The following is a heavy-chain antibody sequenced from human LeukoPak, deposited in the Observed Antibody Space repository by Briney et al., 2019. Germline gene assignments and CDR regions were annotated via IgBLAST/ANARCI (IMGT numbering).Heavy chain of an antibody. D-gene: IGHD1-26*01. V-gene: IGHV1-24*01. CDR2: FDPEDGET. CDR1: GYTLTELS. Sequence: GASVKVSCKVSGYTLTELSMHWVRQAPGKGLEWMGGFDPEDGETIYAQKFQGRVTMTEDTSTDTAYMELSSLRSEDTAVYYCARDGRFPPEPLPRYFDYWGQGTLVTVSS. CDR3: ARDGRFPPEPLPRYFDY. J-gene: IGHJ4*02.